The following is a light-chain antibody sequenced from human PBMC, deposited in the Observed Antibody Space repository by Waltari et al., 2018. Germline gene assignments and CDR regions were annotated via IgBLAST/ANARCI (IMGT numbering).Light chain of an antibody. CDR2: DVN. Sequence: QSALNQPASVSGSPGQSITISCTGTSSDVGTYDLTSWYQQPPGKAPKLMIHDVNKRPSGVAPRFSGAKSGNTASLTISGLQAEDEADYYCCSFADSSASWVFGGGTKLTVL. CDR1: SSDVGTYDL. V-gene: IGLV2-23*02. CDR3: CSFADSSASWV. J-gene: IGLJ3*02.